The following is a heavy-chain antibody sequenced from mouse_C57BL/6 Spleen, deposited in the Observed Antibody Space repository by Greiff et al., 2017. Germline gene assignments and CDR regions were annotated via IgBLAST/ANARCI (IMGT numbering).Heavy chain of an antibody. J-gene: IGHJ2*01. CDR1: GFNIKDYY. D-gene: IGHD1-1*01. CDR3: ARKYYGSSHPFDY. Sequence: EVQLQQSGAELVKPGASVKLSCTASGFNIKDYYMHWVKQRTEQGLEWIGRIDPEDGETKYAPKFQGKATITADTSSNTAYLQLISLTSEDTAVYYCARKYYGSSHPFDYWGQGTTLTVSS. V-gene: IGHV14-2*01. CDR2: IDPEDGET.